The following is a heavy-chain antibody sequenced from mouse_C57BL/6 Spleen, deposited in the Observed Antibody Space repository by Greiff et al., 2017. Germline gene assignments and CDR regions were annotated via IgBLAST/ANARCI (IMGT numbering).Heavy chain of an antibody. V-gene: IGHV5-6*01. CDR1: GFTFSSYG. J-gene: IGHJ2*01. CDR3: ARQEGNFDY. Sequence: EVKLQESGGDLVKPGGSLKLSCAASGFTFSSYGMSWVRQTPDKRLEWVATISSGGSYTYYPDSVKGRFTISRDNAKNTLYLQMSSLKSEDTAMYYCARQEGNFDYWGQGTTRTVSS. CDR2: ISSGGSYT.